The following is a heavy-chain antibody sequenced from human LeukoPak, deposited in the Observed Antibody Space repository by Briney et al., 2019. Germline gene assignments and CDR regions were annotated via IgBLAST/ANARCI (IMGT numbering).Heavy chain of an antibody. CDR1: GGSISSGSYY. J-gene: IGHJ4*02. CDR2: IYTSGST. V-gene: IGHV4-61*02. CDR3: ARVAFPGFDY. Sequence: PSETLSLTCTVSGGSISSGSYYWSWIRQPAGKGREWIGRIYTSGSTNYNPSLKSRVTISVDTSKNQFSLKLSSVTAADTAVYYCARVAFPGFDYWGQGTLVTVSS.